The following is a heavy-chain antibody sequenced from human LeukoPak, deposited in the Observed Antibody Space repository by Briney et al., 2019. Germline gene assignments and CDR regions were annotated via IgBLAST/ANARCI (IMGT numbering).Heavy chain of an antibody. CDR1: GGSISSYY. J-gene: IGHJ4*02. CDR3: ARDGNGSRAVDY. V-gene: IGHV4-4*07. D-gene: IGHD2-15*01. CDR2: IYTSGST. Sequence: SSETLSLTCSVSGGSISSYYWSWIRQPAGKGLEWIGRIYTSGSTNYNPSLKSRVTISVDKSNNQFSLNLTSVTAADTAVYYCARDGNGSRAVDYWGQGTLVTVFS.